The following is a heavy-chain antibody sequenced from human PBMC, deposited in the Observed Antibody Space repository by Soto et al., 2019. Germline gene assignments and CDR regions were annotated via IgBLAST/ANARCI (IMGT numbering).Heavy chain of an antibody. V-gene: IGHV3-23*01. CDR3: AKVEGGFGVVTPNFDY. J-gene: IGHJ4*02. CDR2: ISGSGGST. CDR1: GFTFSSYD. Sequence: HPGGSLRLSCEVSGFTFSSYDMNWVRQAPGKGLEWVSAISGSGGSTYYADSVKGRFTISRDNSKNTLYLQMNSLRAEDTAVYYCAKVEGGFGVVTPNFDYWGQGTLVTVSS. D-gene: IGHD3-3*01.